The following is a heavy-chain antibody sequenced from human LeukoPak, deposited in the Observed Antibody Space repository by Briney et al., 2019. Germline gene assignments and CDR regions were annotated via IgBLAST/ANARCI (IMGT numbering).Heavy chain of an antibody. CDR2: ISSNGGST. CDR3: ARDMAPLGTAFDY. Sequence: GGSLRLSCAASGFTFSSYAMHWVRQAPGKGLEYVSAISSNGGSTYYANSVKGRFTISRDNSKNTLYLQMGSLRAEDMAVYYCARDMAPLGTAFDYWGQGTLVTVSS. J-gene: IGHJ4*02. CDR1: GFTFSSYA. D-gene: IGHD7-27*01. V-gene: IGHV3-64*01.